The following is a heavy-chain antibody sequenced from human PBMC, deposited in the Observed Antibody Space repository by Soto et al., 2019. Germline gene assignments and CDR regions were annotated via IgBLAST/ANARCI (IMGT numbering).Heavy chain of an antibody. J-gene: IGHJ4*02. CDR1: GFTFSSYA. Sequence: GGSLRLSCVASGFTFSSYAMSWVRQAPGKGLEWVSAISGSGGSTYYADSVKGRFTISRDNSKNTLYLQMNSLRAEDTAVYYCAKSYYYDSSGYYLTTFDYWGQGTLVTVSS. D-gene: IGHD3-22*01. V-gene: IGHV3-23*01. CDR2: ISGSGGST. CDR3: AKSYYYDSSGYYLTTFDY.